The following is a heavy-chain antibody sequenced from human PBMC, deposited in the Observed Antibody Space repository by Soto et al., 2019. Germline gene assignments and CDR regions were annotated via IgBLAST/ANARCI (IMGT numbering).Heavy chain of an antibody. CDR2: IIPIPGTA. CDR3: ARSQGSSTSLEIYYYYYYGMDV. CDR1: GGTFSSYA. V-gene: IGHV1-69*01. Sequence: QVQLVQSGAEVQKPGSSVKVSCKASGGTFSSYAISWVRQAPGQGLEWMGGIIPIPGTANYAQKFQGRVTITADESTSTAYMELSSLRSEDTAVYYCARSQGSSTSLEIYYYYYYGMDVWGQGNTVTVSS. J-gene: IGHJ6*02. D-gene: IGHD2-2*01.